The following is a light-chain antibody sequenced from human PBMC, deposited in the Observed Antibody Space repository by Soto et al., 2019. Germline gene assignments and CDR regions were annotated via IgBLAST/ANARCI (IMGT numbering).Light chain of an antibody. CDR2: EDT. CDR3: FSYAGSTYV. Sequence: QSALTQPASVSGSPGQSITISCTGTSSDVGSYNFVSWYQQYPGKVPKLMIYEDTKRPSGVSNRFSGSKSGNTASLTISGLQAEDEADYYCFSYAGSTYVFGTGTKV. V-gene: IGLV2-23*01. J-gene: IGLJ1*01. CDR1: SSDVGSYNF.